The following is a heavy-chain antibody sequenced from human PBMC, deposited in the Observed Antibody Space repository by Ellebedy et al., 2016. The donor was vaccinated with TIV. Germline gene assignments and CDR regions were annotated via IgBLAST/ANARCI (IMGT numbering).Heavy chain of an antibody. CDR3: TRQGLGVPLGGAHFDY. V-gene: IGHV3-13*01. Sequence: PGGSLRLSCAASGFTFSSHDMHWVRQATGKGLEWVSAIGTAGDTYYAGSVKGRFPISRENAKNSLSLQMNSLRAEDTAVYYCTRQGLGVPLGGAHFDYWGQGTLVTVSS. CDR1: GFTFSSHD. J-gene: IGHJ4*02. CDR2: IGTAGDT. D-gene: IGHD3/OR15-3a*01.